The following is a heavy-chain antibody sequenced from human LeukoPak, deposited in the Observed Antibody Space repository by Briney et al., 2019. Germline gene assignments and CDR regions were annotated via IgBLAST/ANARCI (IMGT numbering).Heavy chain of an antibody. V-gene: IGHV1-2*02. J-gene: IGHJ5*02. Sequence: ASVKVSCKASGYTFTGYYMHWVRQAPGQGLEWMGWINPNSGGTNYAQKFQGRVTMTRDTSISTAYMELSRLRSDDTAVYYCARGLLWFGEGILFDPWGQGTLVTVSS. CDR1: GYTFTGYY. CDR2: INPNSGGT. D-gene: IGHD3-10*01. CDR3: ARGLLWFGEGILFDP.